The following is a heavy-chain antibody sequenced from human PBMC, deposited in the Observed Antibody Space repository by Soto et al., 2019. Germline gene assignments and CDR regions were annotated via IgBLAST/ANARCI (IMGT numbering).Heavy chain of an antibody. CDR3: ARDLFGSGYWGYYYYYGMDV. J-gene: IGHJ6*02. CDR2: ISYDGSNK. V-gene: IGHV3-30-3*01. CDR1: GFTFSSYP. D-gene: IGHD3-22*01. Sequence: PGGSLRLSCAASGFTFSSYPMHWVRQAPGKGLEWVAVISYDGSNKYYADSVKGRFTISRDNSKNTLYLQMNSLRAEDTAVYYSARDLFGSGYWGYYYYYGMDVWGQGTTVTVSS.